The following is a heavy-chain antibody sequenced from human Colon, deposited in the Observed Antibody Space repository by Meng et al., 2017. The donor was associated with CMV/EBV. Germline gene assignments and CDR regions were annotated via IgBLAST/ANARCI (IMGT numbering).Heavy chain of an antibody. CDR1: GFTFSSYW. V-gene: IGHV3-7*01. J-gene: IGHJ4*02. CDR3: VRRRMPAVANYFDF. CDR2: MNQDGSEK. D-gene: IGHD2-2*01. Sequence: GGSLRLSCAASGFTFSSYWMSWVRQAPGKGLEWVANMNQDGSEKYYVDSVKGRFTISRDNAKNSLYLQMNSLRAEDTAVYYCVRRRMPAVANYFDFWGQGTLVTVSS.